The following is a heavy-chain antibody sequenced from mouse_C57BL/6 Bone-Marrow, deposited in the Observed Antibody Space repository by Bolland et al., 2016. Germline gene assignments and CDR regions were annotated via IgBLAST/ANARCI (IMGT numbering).Heavy chain of an antibody. Sequence: RSKSNNYATYYADSVKDRFTISRDDSESMLYLQMNNLKTEDTAMYYCVSGRAWFAYWGQGTLV. D-gene: IGHD1-1*01. J-gene: IGHJ3*01. V-gene: IGHV10-1*01. CDR3: VSGRAWFAY. CDR2: RSKSNNYAT.